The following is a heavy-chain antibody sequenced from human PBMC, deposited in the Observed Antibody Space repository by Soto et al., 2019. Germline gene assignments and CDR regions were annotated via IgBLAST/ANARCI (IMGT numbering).Heavy chain of an antibody. CDR1: GYSFTSYW. Sequence: GESLKISWNGSGYSFTSYWICWVRQMPWKGLEWMGIIYPGDSDTRYSPSFQGQVTISADKSISTAYLQWSSLKASDTAMYSCARHANSGSYYFDGDLEYWGQGTLVNVSS. V-gene: IGHV5-51*01. CDR2: IYPGDSDT. J-gene: IGHJ4*02. D-gene: IGHD1-26*01. CDR3: ARHANSGSYYFDGDLEY.